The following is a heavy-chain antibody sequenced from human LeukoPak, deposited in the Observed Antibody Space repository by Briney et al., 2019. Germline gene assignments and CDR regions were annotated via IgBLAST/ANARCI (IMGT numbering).Heavy chain of an antibody. CDR3: AKGEMATIPVDY. Sequence: GGSLRLSCAASGFIFSSYAMSWVRQAPGKGLEWVSAISGSGVSTYYADSVKGRFTISRDNSKNTLYLQMNSLRAEDTAAYYCAKGEMATIPVDYWGQGTLVTVSS. CDR2: ISGSGVST. V-gene: IGHV3-23*01. D-gene: IGHD5-24*01. J-gene: IGHJ4*02. CDR1: GFIFSSYA.